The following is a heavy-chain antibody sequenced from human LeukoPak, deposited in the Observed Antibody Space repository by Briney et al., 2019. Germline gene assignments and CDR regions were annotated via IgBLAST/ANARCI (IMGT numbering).Heavy chain of an antibody. D-gene: IGHD6-13*01. CDR3: AASSSWYTVDY. V-gene: IGHV3-23*01. Sequence: GGSLRLSCAASGFTFSSSAMTWVRQAPGKGLEWVSAITGSGGSTYYADSVKGRSTISRDNSKNTLYLQMNSLRAEDTAVYYCAASSSWYTVDYWGQGTLVTVSS. J-gene: IGHJ4*02. CDR2: ITGSGGST. CDR1: GFTFSSSA.